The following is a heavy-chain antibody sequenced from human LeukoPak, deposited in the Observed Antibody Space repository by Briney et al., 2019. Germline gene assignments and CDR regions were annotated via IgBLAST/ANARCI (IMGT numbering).Heavy chain of an antibody. CDR1: GGSISSSSYY. J-gene: IGHJ3*02. V-gene: IGHV4-39*01. Sequence: SETLSLTCTVSGGSISSSSYYWGWIRQPPGKGLEWIGSIYYSGSTYYNPSLKSRVTISVDTSKNQFSLKLSSVTAADTAVYYCARYPRSTLNFDIWGQGTMVTVSS. CDR2: IYYSGST. CDR3: ARYPRSTLNFDI.